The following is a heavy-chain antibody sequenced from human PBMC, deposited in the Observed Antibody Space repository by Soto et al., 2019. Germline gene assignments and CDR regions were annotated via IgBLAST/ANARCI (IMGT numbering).Heavy chain of an antibody. V-gene: IGHV4-4*07. CDR2: IYTSGST. D-gene: IGHD3-22*01. J-gene: IGHJ6*02. CDR1: GGSISSYY. CDR3: PRLFGGLPASDYYDSRGGSGMDV. Sequence: SETLSLTCTVSGGSISSYYWSSIRQPAGKGLEWIGRIYTSGSTNYNPSLKSRVIMSVDTSKNQFSLKLSSVTAADSAVYYCPRLFGGLPASDYYDSRGGSGMDVWGQGTTVTVSS.